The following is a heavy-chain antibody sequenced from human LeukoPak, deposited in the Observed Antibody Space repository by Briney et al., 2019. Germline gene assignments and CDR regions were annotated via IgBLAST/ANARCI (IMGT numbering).Heavy chain of an antibody. CDR1: GFTFSNYA. D-gene: IGHD3-10*01. V-gene: IGHV3-30*09. CDR2: ISHDESNK. CDR3: AKARYGSGSSFDY. J-gene: IGHJ4*02. Sequence: SGGSLRLSCAASGFTFSNYAMHWVRQAPGKGLEWVAHISHDESNKYHADSLKGRFAISRDNSKNTLFLQMNSLRADDTAMYYCAKARYGSGSSFDYWGQGTLVTVSS.